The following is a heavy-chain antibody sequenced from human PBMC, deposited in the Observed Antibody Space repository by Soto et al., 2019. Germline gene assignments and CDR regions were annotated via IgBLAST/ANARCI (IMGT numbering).Heavy chain of an antibody. D-gene: IGHD3-3*01. V-gene: IGHV4-4*07. CDR2: IDNSGST. CDR1: GGSIGNYF. CDR3: ARGGQDFWSGRFDY. Sequence: SETLSLTCTASGGSIGNYFCNWIGQPAGKGLEWIGRIDNSGSTNYKPSLKSRITMSADTSRNQYSLKLNSVTAADTAVYYCARGGQDFWSGRFDYWGQGALVTVSS. J-gene: IGHJ4*02.